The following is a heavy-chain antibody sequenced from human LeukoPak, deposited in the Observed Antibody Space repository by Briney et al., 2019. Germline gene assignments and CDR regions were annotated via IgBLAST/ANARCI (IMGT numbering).Heavy chain of an antibody. V-gene: IGHV3-48*04. D-gene: IGHD1-26*01. CDR1: GFTFSSYS. Sequence: GGSLRLSCTASGFTFSSYSMSWVRQAPGKGPEWVSYISGRSSIIYYADSVKGRFTISRDNAKNSLYLQMTGLRAEDTAVYYCARDQSGHIAGGTDAFEIWGQGTMVTVSS. CDR2: ISGRSSII. J-gene: IGHJ3*02. CDR3: ARDQSGHIAGGTDAFEI.